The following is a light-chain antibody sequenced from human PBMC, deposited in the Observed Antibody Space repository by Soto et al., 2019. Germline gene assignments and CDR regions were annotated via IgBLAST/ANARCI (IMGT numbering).Light chain of an antibody. V-gene: IGLV2-8*01. CDR3: CSYVGSDTYVI. J-gene: IGLJ2*01. CDR2: EVN. Sequence: QSALTQPPSASGSPGQSVTIPCAGTSTDVGEYNYVSWYQQHPGKVPKLIIFEVNKRPSVVPDRFSGSKSGNTASLTISGLQAEDEAHYYCCSYVGSDTYVIFGGGTKLTVL. CDR1: STDVGEYNY.